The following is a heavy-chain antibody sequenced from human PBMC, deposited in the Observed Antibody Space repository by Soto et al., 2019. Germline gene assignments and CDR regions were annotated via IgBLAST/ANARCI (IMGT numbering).Heavy chain of an antibody. CDR1: GFSLRTTGVG. Sequence: QITLKESGPTLVEPTQTLTLTCTYSGFSLRTTGVGVGWIRQPPGKALEWLGIIYWNDDKRYSPSLKNRFTRTRDISKRQVLLTMTNLDPVDTATYYCAHTWGLPFDYWGQGTLVIVSS. CDR3: AHTWGLPFDY. V-gene: IGHV2-5*01. J-gene: IGHJ4*02. CDR2: IYWNDDK. D-gene: IGHD3-16*01.